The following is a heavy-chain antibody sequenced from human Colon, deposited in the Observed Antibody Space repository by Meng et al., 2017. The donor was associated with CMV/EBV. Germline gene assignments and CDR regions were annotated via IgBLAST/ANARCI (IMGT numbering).Heavy chain of an antibody. J-gene: IGHJ5*02. D-gene: IGHD3-9*01. Sequence: SETLSLTCTVSGGSISSYYWSWIRQPPGKGLEWIGYIYYSGSTNYNPSLKSRVTISVDTSKNQFSLKLSSVTAADTAVYYCARGGLTPGEGGWFDPWGQGTPVTVSS. V-gene: IGHV4-59*01. CDR2: IYYSGST. CDR3: ARGGLTPGEGGWFDP. CDR1: GGSISSYY.